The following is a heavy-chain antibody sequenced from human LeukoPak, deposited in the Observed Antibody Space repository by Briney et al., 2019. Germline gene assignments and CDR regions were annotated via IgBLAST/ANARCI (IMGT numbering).Heavy chain of an antibody. V-gene: IGHV3-48*01. D-gene: IGHD1-26*01. Sequence: PGGSLRLSCAASGFTFSSYSMNWVRQAPGKGLEWVSYISSSSSTIYYADSVKGRFTISRDNAKNSLYLQMNSLRAEDTAVYYCANGHPKGARVLFDYWGQGTLVTVSS. CDR2: ISSSSSTI. CDR1: GFTFSSYS. J-gene: IGHJ4*02. CDR3: ANGHPKGARVLFDY.